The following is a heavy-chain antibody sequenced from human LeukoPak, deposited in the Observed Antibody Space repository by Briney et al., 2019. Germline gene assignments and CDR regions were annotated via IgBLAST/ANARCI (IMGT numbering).Heavy chain of an antibody. CDR3: ASYGGNSYDAFDI. Sequence: PGGSLRLSCAASGFTVSSNYMSWVRQAPGKGLEWVSVIYSGGSTYYADSVKGRFTISRDNSKNTLYLQMNSLRAEDTAVYYCASYGGNSYDAFDIWGQGTMVTVSS. D-gene: IGHD4-23*01. V-gene: IGHV3-53*01. CDR1: GFTVSSNY. CDR2: IYSGGST. J-gene: IGHJ3*02.